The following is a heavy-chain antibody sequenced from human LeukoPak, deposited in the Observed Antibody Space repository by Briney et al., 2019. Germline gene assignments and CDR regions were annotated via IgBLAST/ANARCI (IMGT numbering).Heavy chain of an antibody. CDR1: GFTFSSYW. D-gene: IGHD3-10*01. V-gene: IGHV3-7*04. J-gene: IGHJ2*01. CDR3: ARDRRYGSGNYFHYWYFDL. Sequence: PGGSLRLSCAASGFTFSSYWMSWVRQAPGKGLEWVADIQENGGEKYYIDSVKGRFTISRDNAENSLYLQMNSLRVEDTAVYYCARDRRYGSGNYFHYWYFDLWGRGTQVTVSS. CDR2: IQENGGEK.